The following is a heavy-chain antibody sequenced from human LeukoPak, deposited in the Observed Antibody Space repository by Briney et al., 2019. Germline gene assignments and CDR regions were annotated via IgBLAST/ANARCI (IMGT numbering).Heavy chain of an antibody. CDR2: IRYDGSNK. Sequence: PGGSLRLSCAASGFTFDDYGMSWVRQAPGKGLEWVAFIRYDGSNKYYADSVKGRFTISRDNSKNTLYLQMNSLRAEDTAVYYCAKDYHYYDSSGLFDYWGQGTLVTVSS. D-gene: IGHD3-22*01. CDR3: AKDYHYYDSSGLFDY. V-gene: IGHV3-30*02. J-gene: IGHJ4*02. CDR1: GFTFDDYG.